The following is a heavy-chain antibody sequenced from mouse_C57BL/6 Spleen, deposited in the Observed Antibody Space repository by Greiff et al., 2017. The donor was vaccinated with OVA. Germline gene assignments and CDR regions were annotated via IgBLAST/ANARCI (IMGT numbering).Heavy chain of an antibody. CDR3: GRPYYGSSYDAMDY. CDR2: ISSGSSTI. V-gene: IGHV5-17*01. CDR1: GFTFSDYG. J-gene: IGHJ4*01. Sequence: DVHLVESGGGLVKPGGSLKLSCAASGFTFSDYGMHWVRQAPEKGLEWVAYISSGSSTIYYADTVKGRFTISRDNAKNTLFLQMTSLESEDTAMYYSGRPYYGSSYDAMDYWGQGTSVTVSS. D-gene: IGHD1-1*01.